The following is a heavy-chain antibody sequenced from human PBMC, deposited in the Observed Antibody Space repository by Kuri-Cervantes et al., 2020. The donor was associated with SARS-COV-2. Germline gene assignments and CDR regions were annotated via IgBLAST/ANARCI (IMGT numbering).Heavy chain of an antibody. D-gene: IGHD6-13*01. CDR1: GGSISSGDYY. CDR2: IYYSGST. V-gene: IGHV4-30-4*08. J-gene: IGHJ3*02. CDR3: AREAGGIAARADAFDI. Sequence: SETLSLTCTVSGGSISSGDYYWSWIRQPPGKGLEWIGYIYYSGSTYYNPSLKSRVTISVDTSKNQFSLKLSSVTAADTAVCYCAREAGGIAARADAFDIWGQGTMVTVSS.